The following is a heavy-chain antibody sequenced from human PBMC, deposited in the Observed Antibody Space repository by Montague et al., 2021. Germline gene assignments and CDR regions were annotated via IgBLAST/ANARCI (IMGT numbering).Heavy chain of an antibody. Sequence: TLSLTCAVYGGSISSSGYSWNWLRQPPGKGLEWIVYVYHNGDTYYKSSLKSPVTMSVDTSKDQFSLKLISVTAAATAVYYCVRGPDYDDTGGDFDIWGKGTTVAISS. V-gene: IGHV4-30-2*01. D-gene: IGHD4-17*01. CDR1: GGSISSSGYS. J-gene: IGHJ3*02. CDR3: VRGPDYDDTGGDFDI. CDR2: VYHNGDT.